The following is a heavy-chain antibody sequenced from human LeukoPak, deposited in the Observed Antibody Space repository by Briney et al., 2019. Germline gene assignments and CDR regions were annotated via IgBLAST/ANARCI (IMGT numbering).Heavy chain of an antibody. CDR3: ARAHRSGYDRYYFDY. V-gene: IGHV4-31*03. Sequence: TLSLTCTVSGGSISSGGYYWSWIRQHPGKGLEWIGYIYYSGSTYYNPSLKSRVTISVDTSKNQFSLKLSSVTAADTAVYYCARAHRSGYDRYYFDYWGQGTLVTVSS. D-gene: IGHD5-12*01. CDR1: GGSISSGGYY. CDR2: IYYSGST. J-gene: IGHJ4*02.